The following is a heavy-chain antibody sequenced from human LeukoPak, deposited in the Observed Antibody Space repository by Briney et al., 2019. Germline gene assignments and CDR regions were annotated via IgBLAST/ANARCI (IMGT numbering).Heavy chain of an antibody. Sequence: PSETLSLTCTVSGGSISSSSYYWGWIRQPPGKGLEWIGSIYYSGSTYYNPSLKSRVTISVDTSKNQFSLKLSSVTAADTAVYYCATGRAARYNWFDPWGQGTLVTVSS. J-gene: IGHJ5*02. CDR3: ATGRAARYNWFDP. V-gene: IGHV4-39*01. CDR1: GGSISSSSYY. CDR2: IYYSGST. D-gene: IGHD6-6*01.